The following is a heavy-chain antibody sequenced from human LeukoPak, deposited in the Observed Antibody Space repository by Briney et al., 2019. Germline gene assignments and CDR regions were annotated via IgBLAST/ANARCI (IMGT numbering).Heavy chain of an antibody. Sequence: GGSLRLSCAASGFTFSSYAMSWVRQAPGKGLEWVSAISGSGGSTYYADSVKGRFTISRDNSKNTLHLQMNSLRAEDTAVYYCAKDELLWFGELAGIPYWGQGTLVTVSS. J-gene: IGHJ4*02. CDR2: ISGSGGST. V-gene: IGHV3-23*01. CDR1: GFTFSSYA. D-gene: IGHD3-10*01. CDR3: AKDELLWFGELAGIPY.